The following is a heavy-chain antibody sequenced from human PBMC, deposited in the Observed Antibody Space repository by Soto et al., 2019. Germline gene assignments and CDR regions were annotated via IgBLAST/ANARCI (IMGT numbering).Heavy chain of an antibody. CDR3: ARDVGDLREMATQNRGRGDAFDI. J-gene: IGHJ3*02. CDR2: ISSSGSTI. Sequence: QVQLVESGGGLVKPGGSLRLSCAASGFTFSDYYMSWIRQAPGKGLEWVSYISSSGSTIYYADSVKGRFTISRDNAKNSLYLQMNSLRAEDTAVYYCARDVGDLREMATQNRGRGDAFDIWGQGTMVTVSS. V-gene: IGHV3-11*01. CDR1: GFTFSDYY. D-gene: IGHD3-10*01.